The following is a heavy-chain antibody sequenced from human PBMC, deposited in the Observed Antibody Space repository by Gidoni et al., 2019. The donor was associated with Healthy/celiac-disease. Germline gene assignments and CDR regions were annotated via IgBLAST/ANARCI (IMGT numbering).Heavy chain of an antibody. D-gene: IGHD6-13*01. V-gene: IGHV4-34*01. CDR1: GGSLSGYS. CDR3: ASSSWYGYYYYYYMDV. CDR2: IHHSRST. J-gene: IGHJ6*03. Sequence: QVQLQQWGAGLLKPSETLSLTCAGYGGSLSGYSWSWIRQPPGKGLEWIGEIHHSRSTTYKPSLKSRVSISVDTSKNQFSLKLRSVTAADTAVYYCASSSWYGYYYYYYMDVWGKGTTVTVSS.